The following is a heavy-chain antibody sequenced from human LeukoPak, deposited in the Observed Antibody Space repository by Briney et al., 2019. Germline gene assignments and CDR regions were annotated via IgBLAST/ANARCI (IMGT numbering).Heavy chain of an antibody. D-gene: IGHD1-26*01. CDR2: ISGDGDTT. Sequence: PGGSLRLSCAASRFTFSRYATSWVRQAPGRGLEWVADISGDGDTTYHAESVTGRFDISRDNSKDTLLQMNALRAEDTAVYFCAKRELLGNSYFVLWGRGTLVTVST. V-gene: IGHV3-23*01. CDR1: RFTFSRYA. CDR3: AKRELLGNSYFVL. J-gene: IGHJ2*01.